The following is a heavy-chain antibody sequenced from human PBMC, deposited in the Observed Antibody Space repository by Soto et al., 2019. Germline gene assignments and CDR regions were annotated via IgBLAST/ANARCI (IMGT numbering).Heavy chain of an antibody. CDR2: IYYSGST. J-gene: IGHJ4*02. CDR3: ARHSSSGWYYYFDS. Sequence: SSETLSLTCTISGGYISSRDYYWGCLRQSPGKGLEWIGSIYYSGSTYYNPSLKSRVTISVDTSKNQFSLNLTSVTAADTAVYFCARHSSSGWYYYFDSWGQGTLVTVSS. V-gene: IGHV4-39*01. CDR1: GGYISSRDYY. D-gene: IGHD6-19*01.